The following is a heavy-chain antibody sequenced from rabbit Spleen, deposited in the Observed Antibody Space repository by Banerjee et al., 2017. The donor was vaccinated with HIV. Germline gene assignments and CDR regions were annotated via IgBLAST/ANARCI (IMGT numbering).Heavy chain of an antibody. CDR3: ARDSGTSFSSYGMDL. Sequence: QEQLVESGGGLVQPEGSLTLTCTASGFSFSYSYYMCWVRQAPGKGLEWIACIYTGSSGSTYYASWAKGRFTISKTSSTTVTLEVTSLTAADTATYFCARDSGTSFSSYGMDLWGPGTLVTVS. V-gene: IGHV1S45*01. D-gene: IGHD8-1*01. J-gene: IGHJ6*01. CDR2: IYTGSSGST. CDR1: GFSFSYSYY.